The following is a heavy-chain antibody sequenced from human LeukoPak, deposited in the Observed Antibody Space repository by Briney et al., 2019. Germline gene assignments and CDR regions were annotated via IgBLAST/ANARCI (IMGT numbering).Heavy chain of an antibody. D-gene: IGHD2-8*02. V-gene: IGHV3-33*01. Sequence: GRSLRLPCAASGFSFSNNGIHWVRQAPGKGLEWVAFIQSNGNPKYYADSVRGRFTISRDNSKKTCYLQMDSLRVEDTAVYYCAREASTEIIGGMDVRGQGTTVTVTS. CDR3: AREASTEIIGGMDV. J-gene: IGHJ6*02. CDR1: GFSFSNNG. CDR2: IQSNGNPK.